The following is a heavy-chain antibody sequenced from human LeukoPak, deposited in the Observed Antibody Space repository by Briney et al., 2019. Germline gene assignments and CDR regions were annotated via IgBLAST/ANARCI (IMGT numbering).Heavy chain of an antibody. D-gene: IGHD1-26*01. CDR3: ARWTPKLSGSYRPFDY. CDR2: ISAYNGNT. CDR1: GYTFTGHY. Sequence: ASVKVSCKASGYTFTGHYMHWVRQAPGQGLEWMGWISAYNGNTNYAQKLQGRVTMTTDTSTSTAYMELRSLRSDDTAVYYCARWTPKLSGSYRPFDYWGQGTLVTVSS. J-gene: IGHJ4*02. V-gene: IGHV1-18*04.